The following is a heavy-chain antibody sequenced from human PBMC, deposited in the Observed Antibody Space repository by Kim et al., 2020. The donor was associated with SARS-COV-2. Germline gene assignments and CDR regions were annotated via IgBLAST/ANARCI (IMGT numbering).Heavy chain of an antibody. CDR2: IIPIFGTA. J-gene: IGHJ5*02. Sequence: SVKVSCKASGGTFSSYAISWVRQAPGQGLEWMGGIIPIFGTANYAQKFQGRVTITADESTSTAYMELSSLRSEDTAVYYCARGGWELLRHWFDPWGQGTLVTVSS. V-gene: IGHV1-69*13. CDR1: GGTFSSYA. CDR3: ARGGWELLRHWFDP. D-gene: IGHD1-26*01.